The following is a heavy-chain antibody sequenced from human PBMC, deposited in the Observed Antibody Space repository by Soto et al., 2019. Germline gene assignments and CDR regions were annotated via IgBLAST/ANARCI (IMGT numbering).Heavy chain of an antibody. CDR1: GGSISTRSSY. CDR2: IYYIGNT. CDR3: ARAGISWDAVI. D-gene: IGHD1-26*01. V-gene: IGHV4-39*07. J-gene: IGHJ3*02. Sequence: PSETLSLTCTVSGGSISTRSSYWGWIRQPPGKGLEWIGCIYYIGNTYYNPSLKCRVTISVDSSKNRFSLKLNSVTTADTAVYYCARAGISWDAVIWGQGTMVTVSS.